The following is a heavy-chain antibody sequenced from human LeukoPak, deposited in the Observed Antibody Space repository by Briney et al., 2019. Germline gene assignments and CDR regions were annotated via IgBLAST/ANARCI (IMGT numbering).Heavy chain of an antibody. V-gene: IGHV1-18*01. D-gene: IGHD6-19*01. CDR1: GYTFTSYG. CDR3: ARGYSSGWYGYGDYYYMDV. J-gene: IGHJ6*03. CDR2: ISAYNGNT. Sequence: GASVKVSCKASGYTFTSYGISWVRQAPGQGLEWMGWISAYNGNTHYAQKLQGRVTMTTDTSTSTAYMELRSLRSDDTAVYYCARGYSSGWYGYGDYYYMDVWGKGTTVTISS.